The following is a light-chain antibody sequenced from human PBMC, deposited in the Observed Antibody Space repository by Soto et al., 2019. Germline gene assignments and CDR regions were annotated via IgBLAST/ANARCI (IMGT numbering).Light chain of an antibody. Sequence: EIELTQSPGTLSLSLGERATLSCRASQSVSSSYLAWYQQKPGQAPRLLIYGASTRATGIPDRFSGSGSGTDFTLTISRVEPEDFAVYYCQQYGSSRWTFGQGTKVDNK. CDR2: GAS. V-gene: IGKV3-20*01. CDR3: QQYGSSRWT. J-gene: IGKJ1*01. CDR1: QSVSSSY.